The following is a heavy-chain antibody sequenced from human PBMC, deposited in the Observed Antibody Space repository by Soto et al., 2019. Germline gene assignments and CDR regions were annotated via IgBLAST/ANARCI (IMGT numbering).Heavy chain of an antibody. Sequence: GASVKVSCKASGYTFTSYGISWVRQAPGQGLEWMGWISAYNGNTNYAQKLQGRVTMTTDTSTSTAYMELRSLRSDDTAVYYCARGIIGFQDCGGDCYFPGIPFDYRAQGTLVTVSS. V-gene: IGHV1-18*01. CDR2: ISAYNGNT. CDR3: ARGIIGFQDCGGDCYFPGIPFDY. J-gene: IGHJ4*02. D-gene: IGHD2-21*02. CDR1: GYTFTSYG.